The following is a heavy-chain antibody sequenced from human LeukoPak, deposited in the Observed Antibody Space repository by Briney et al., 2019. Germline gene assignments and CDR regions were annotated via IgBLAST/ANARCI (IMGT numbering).Heavy chain of an antibody. V-gene: IGHV4-59*01. CDR3: ARVGGRDGYPTVDY. J-gene: IGHJ4*02. CDR2: IYSSGST. D-gene: IGHD5-24*01. CDR1: GGSISSYY. Sequence: SGTLSLTSTDPGGSISSYYWSWIPPPPGGGLEWIGYIYSSGSTNYNPSLNSRVTISLDTSKNQFSLKLSSVTAADPAVYYCARVGGRDGYPTVDYWGQGTLVTVSS.